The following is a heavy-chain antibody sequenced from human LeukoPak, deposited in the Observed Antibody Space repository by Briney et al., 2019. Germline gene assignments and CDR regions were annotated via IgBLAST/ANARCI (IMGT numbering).Heavy chain of an antibody. V-gene: IGHV3-23*01. CDR1: GFTFSTYA. Sequence: GGSLRLSCAASGFTFSTYAMSWVRQAPGKGLEWVSGIRGSGGATYYADSVKGRFTISRDNSKNTLYLQMNSLRAEDTAVYYCAKDDLGFWKLGYWGQGTLVTVSS. J-gene: IGHJ1*01. CDR3: AKDDLGFWKLGY. CDR2: IRGSGGAT. D-gene: IGHD3-10*01.